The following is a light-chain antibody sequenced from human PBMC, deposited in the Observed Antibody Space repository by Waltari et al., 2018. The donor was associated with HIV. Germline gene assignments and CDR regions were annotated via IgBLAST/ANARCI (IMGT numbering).Light chain of an antibody. CDR3: REYDSYSKVT. CDR2: RPS. J-gene: IGKJ4*01. V-gene: IGKV1-5*03. Sequence: DIQMTQSPSTLSASVGDRVTITCRASQSVKTWVARYQQKPGRAPDLLNQRPSTLISGVPSRMSGSGCGTEFTITISSLQPDDFATYYCREYDSYSKVTFGGGTEVEIK. CDR1: QSVKTW.